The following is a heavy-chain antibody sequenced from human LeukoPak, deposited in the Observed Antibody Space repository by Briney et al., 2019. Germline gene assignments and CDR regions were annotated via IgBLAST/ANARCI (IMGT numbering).Heavy chain of an antibody. CDR2: IWYDGSNK. J-gene: IGHJ4*02. Sequence: PGGSLRLSCAASGFTFSSYGMHWVRQAPGKGLEWVAVIWYDGSNKYYADSVKGRFTISRDNSENTLYLQMNSLRAEDTAVYYCAKDFGEDYSLFGYFDYWGQGTLVTVSS. V-gene: IGHV3-33*06. D-gene: IGHD4-11*01. CDR1: GFTFSSYG. CDR3: AKDFGEDYSLFGYFDY.